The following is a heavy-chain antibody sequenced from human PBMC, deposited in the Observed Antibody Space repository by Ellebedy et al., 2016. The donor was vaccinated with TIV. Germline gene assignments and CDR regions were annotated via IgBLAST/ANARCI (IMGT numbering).Heavy chain of an antibody. CDR2: ISAYNGNT. Sequence: ASVKVSCXASGYTFTSYGISWVRQAPGQGLEWMGWISAYNGNTNYAQKLQGRVTMTTDTSTSTAYMELRSLRFDDTAVYYCARDQGGSYCSSTSCYDALPDMLSFTSYYYMDVWGKGTTVTVSS. J-gene: IGHJ6*03. V-gene: IGHV1-18*01. CDR1: GYTFTSYG. D-gene: IGHD2-2*01. CDR3: ARDQGGSYCSSTSCYDALPDMLSFTSYYYMDV.